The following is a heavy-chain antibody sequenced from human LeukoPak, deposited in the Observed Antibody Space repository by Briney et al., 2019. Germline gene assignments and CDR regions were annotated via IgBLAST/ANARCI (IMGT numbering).Heavy chain of an antibody. CDR3: ASDPARDYYDTSGYFRWVDY. CDR1: EFTFSSYN. Sequence: GGSLRLSCAASEFTFSSYNMNWVRQAPGKGLEWVSSISSSSKYIYYADSVKGRFTISRDNAKNSLYLQMNSLRAEDTAVYYCASDPARDYYDTSGYFRWVDYWGQGTLVTVSS. V-gene: IGHV3-21*01. D-gene: IGHD3-22*01. CDR2: ISSSSKYI. J-gene: IGHJ4*02.